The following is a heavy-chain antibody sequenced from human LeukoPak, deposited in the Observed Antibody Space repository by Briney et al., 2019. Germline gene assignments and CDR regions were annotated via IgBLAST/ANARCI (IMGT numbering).Heavy chain of an antibody. Sequence: ASVKVSCEASGYTFTGYYMHWVRQAPGQGLEWMGVINPSGGSTGYPQKFQGRVTMTRDTSTSTVYMELSSLRFEDTAVYYCARDRAVAGFRFDYWGQGTLVTVSS. V-gene: IGHV1-46*01. J-gene: IGHJ4*02. CDR2: INPSGGST. D-gene: IGHD6-19*01. CDR3: ARDRAVAGFRFDY. CDR1: GYTFTGYY.